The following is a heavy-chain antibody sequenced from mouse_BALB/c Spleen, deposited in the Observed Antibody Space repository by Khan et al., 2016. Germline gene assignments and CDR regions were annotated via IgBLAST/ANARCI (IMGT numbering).Heavy chain of an antibody. J-gene: IGHJ3*01. V-gene: IGHV14-3*02. D-gene: IGHD2-4*01. Sequence: VQLQQPGAELVKPGASVKLSCTASGFNIKDTYMHWVKQRPEQGLEWIGRIDPANGNTKYDPKFQGKATITADTSSNTAYLQLSSLTSEDPAVYNCSRSPYDYEVGFAYWGQGTLVTVSA. CDR2: IDPANGNT. CDR3: SRSPYDYEVGFAY. CDR1: GFNIKDTY.